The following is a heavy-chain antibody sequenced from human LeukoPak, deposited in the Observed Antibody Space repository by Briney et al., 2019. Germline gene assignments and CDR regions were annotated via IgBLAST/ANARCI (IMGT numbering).Heavy chain of an antibody. CDR2: IIPILGIA. Sequence: ASLKVSCKASGGTFSSYTISWVLQAPGQGLKLIGRIIPILGIANYAQKFQGRVTITADKSTSTAYMELSSLRSEDTALFFQAEDGIRDCSSTSCPLDYWGQGTLVTVSS. D-gene: IGHD2-2*01. V-gene: IGHV1-69*02. CDR3: AEDGIRDCSSTSCPLDY. CDR1: GGTFSSYT. J-gene: IGHJ4*02.